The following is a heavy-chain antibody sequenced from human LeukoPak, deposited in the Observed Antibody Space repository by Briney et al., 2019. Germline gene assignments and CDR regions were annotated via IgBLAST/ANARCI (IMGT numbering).Heavy chain of an antibody. CDR2: ISAYNGNT. Sequence: ASVKVSCKASGYTFTSYGISWVRQAPGQGLEWMGWISAYNGNTNYAQKLQGRVTMTTDTSTSTAYMELRSLRSDDTAVYYCARESGPPPYYYYYMDVWGKGTTVTVSS. CDR3: ARESGPPPYYYYYMDV. V-gene: IGHV1-18*01. J-gene: IGHJ6*03. D-gene: IGHD6-25*01. CDR1: GYTFTSYG.